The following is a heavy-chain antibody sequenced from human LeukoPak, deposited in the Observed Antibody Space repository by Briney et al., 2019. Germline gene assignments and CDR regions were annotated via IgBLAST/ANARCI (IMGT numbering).Heavy chain of an antibody. CDR1: GFTFSSYS. Sequence: GGSLRLSCAASGFTFSSYSMNWVRQAPGKGLEWVSYISSSSSTIYYADSVKGRFTISRDNAKNSLYLQMNSLRAEDTAVYYCARGGTYAYFQEWGQGTLVTVSS. J-gene: IGHJ1*01. D-gene: IGHD1-1*01. CDR2: ISSSSSTI. V-gene: IGHV3-48*01. CDR3: ARGGTYAYFQE.